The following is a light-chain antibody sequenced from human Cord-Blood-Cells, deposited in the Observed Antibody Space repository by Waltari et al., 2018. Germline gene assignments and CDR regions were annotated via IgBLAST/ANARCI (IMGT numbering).Light chain of an antibody. CDR2: GAS. CDR1: QSVSSN. Sequence: EIVMTPSPATLSASPGERATLSCRASQSVSSNLAWYQQKPGQAPRLLIYGASTRATGIPARFSGSGSGTEFTLTISSLQSEDFAGYYCQQYNNWPPLTFGGGTKVEIK. CDR3: QQYNNWPPLT. V-gene: IGKV3-15*01. J-gene: IGKJ4*01.